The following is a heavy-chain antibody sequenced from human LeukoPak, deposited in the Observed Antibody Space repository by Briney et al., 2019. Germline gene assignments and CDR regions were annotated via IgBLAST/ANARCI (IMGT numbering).Heavy chain of an antibody. J-gene: IGHJ4*02. CDR1: GFTFSDYY. D-gene: IGHD3-22*01. Sequence: GGSLRLSCAASGFTFSDYYMSWIRQAPGKGLEWVSYISSSGSTIYYADFVKGRFTISRDNAKNSLYLQMNSLRAEDTAVYYCARDLYYDSSGYLGYWGQGTLVTVSS. V-gene: IGHV3-11*01. CDR3: ARDLYYDSSGYLGY. CDR2: ISSSGSTI.